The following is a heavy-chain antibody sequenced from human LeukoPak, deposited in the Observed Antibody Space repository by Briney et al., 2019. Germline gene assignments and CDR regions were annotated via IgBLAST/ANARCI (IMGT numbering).Heavy chain of an antibody. Sequence: SETLSLTCTVSGGSISSYYWSWIRQPPGKGLEWIGYIYYSGSTNYNPSLKSRVTISVDTSKNQFSLKLSSVTAADTAVYYCARRALSGSYYMSAFDIWGQGTMVTVSS. CDR3: ARRALSGSYYMSAFDI. CDR1: GGSISSYY. J-gene: IGHJ3*02. CDR2: IYYSGST. V-gene: IGHV4-59*12. D-gene: IGHD3-10*01.